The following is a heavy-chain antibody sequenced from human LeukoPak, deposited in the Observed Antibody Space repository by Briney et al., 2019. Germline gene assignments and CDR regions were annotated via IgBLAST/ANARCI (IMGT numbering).Heavy chain of an antibody. J-gene: IGHJ4*02. D-gene: IGHD2-2*03. CDR2: IGCSGDTI. Sequence: GGSLRLSCAASGFTFSDFYMSWIRQTPGKGLEWVSYIGCSGDTIYYADSVKGRFTISRDNAKNLLFLQLNSLRAEDTAVYYCARGSSVGYFWGQGTHVTVSS. CDR1: GFTFSDFY. CDR3: ARGSSVGYF. V-gene: IGHV3-11*01.